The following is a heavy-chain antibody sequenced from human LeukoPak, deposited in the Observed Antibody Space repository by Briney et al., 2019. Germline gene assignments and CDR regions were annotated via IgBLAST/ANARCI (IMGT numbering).Heavy chain of an antibody. Sequence: GASVKVSCKASGGTFSSYAISWVRQAPGQGLEWMGGIIPIFGTANYAQKFQGRVTITADKSTSTAYMELSSLRSEDTAVYYCASDYYDSSGYYATTDYWGQGTLVTVSS. CDR3: ASDYYDSSGYYATTDY. CDR1: GGTFSSYA. D-gene: IGHD3-22*01. CDR2: IIPIFGTA. J-gene: IGHJ4*02. V-gene: IGHV1-69*06.